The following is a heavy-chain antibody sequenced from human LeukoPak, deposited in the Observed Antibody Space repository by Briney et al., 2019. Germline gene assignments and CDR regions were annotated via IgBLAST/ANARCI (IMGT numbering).Heavy chain of an antibody. CDR1: GGSISSSNW. Sequence: PSETLSLTCAVSGGSISSSNWWSWVRQPPGKGLEWIGYIYYSGSTNYNPSLKSRVTISVDTSKNQFSLKLSSVTAADTAVYYCARALTYYYGSGSLNWFDPWGQGTLVTVSS. J-gene: IGHJ5*02. CDR3: ARALTYYYGSGSLNWFDP. D-gene: IGHD3-10*01. V-gene: IGHV4-4*02. CDR2: IYYSGST.